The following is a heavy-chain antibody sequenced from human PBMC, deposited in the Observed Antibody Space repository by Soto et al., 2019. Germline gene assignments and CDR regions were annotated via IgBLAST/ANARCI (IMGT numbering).Heavy chain of an antibody. D-gene: IGHD3-3*01. CDR3: AARNYDFWSGYYTFDY. V-gene: IGHV4-31*03. CDR1: GGSISSGGYY. CDR2: IYYSGST. J-gene: IGHJ4*02. Sequence: PSETLSLTCTVSGGSISSGGYYWSWIRQHPGKGLEWIGYIYYSGSTYYNPSLKSRVTISVDTSKNQFSLKLSSVTAADTAVYYCAARNYDFWSGYYTFDYWGQGTLVTVAS.